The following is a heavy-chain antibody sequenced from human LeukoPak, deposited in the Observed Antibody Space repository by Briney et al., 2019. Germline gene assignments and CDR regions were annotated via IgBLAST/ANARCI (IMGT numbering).Heavy chain of an antibody. V-gene: IGHV4-30-4*08. CDR3: ARAEYSGSYYDWFDP. Sequence: SETLSLTCTVSGGSISSGDYYWSWIRQPPGKGLEWVGYIHYSGSTYYNPSLKSRVTISVDTSKNQFSLKLSSVTAADTAVYYCARAEYSGSYYDWFDPWGQGTLVTVSS. D-gene: IGHD1-26*01. CDR1: GGSISSGDYY. J-gene: IGHJ5*02. CDR2: IHYSGST.